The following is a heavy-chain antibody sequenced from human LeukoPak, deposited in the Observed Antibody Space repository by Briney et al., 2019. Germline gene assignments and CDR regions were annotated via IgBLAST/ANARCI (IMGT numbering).Heavy chain of an antibody. J-gene: IGHJ4*02. CDR3: AGGVPYDSWSGPHYSDY. CDR1: GFTFSSYA. CDR2: ISSSGSTI. Sequence: GGSLRLSCAASGFTFSSYAMSWIRQAPGKGLEWVSYISSSGSTIYYADSVKGRFTISRDNAKNSLYLQMNSLRAEDTAVYYCAGGVPYDSWSGPHYSDYWGQGTLVTVSS. V-gene: IGHV3-11*01. D-gene: IGHD3-3*01.